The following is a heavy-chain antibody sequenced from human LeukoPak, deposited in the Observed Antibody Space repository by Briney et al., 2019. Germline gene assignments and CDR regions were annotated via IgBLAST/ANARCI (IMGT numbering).Heavy chain of an antibody. D-gene: IGHD4-23*01. CDR3: ARVFTVVTPLYFDY. CDR2: IYYSGST. V-gene: IGHV4-30-4*08. CDR1: GGSISSGDYY. J-gene: IGHJ4*02. Sequence: SETLSLTCTVSGGSISSGDYYWSWIRQPPGKGLEWIAYIYYSGSTYYNPSLKSRVTISVDTSKNQFSLKLSSVTAADTAVYYCARVFTVVTPLYFDYWGQGTLVTVSS.